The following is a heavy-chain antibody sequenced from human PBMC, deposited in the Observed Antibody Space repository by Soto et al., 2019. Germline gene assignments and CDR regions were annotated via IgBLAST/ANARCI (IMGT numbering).Heavy chain of an antibody. D-gene: IGHD3-10*01. CDR3: ARARFGELRANYGNLIRFDP. J-gene: IGHJ5*02. CDR2: IYYSGST. Sequence: SETLSLTCTVSGGSISSYYWSWIRQPPGKGLEWIGYIYYSGSTNYNPSLKSRVTISVDTSKNQFSLKLSSVTAADTAVYYCARARFGELRANYGNLIRFDPWGQGTLVTVPQ. CDR1: GGSISSYY. V-gene: IGHV4-59*08.